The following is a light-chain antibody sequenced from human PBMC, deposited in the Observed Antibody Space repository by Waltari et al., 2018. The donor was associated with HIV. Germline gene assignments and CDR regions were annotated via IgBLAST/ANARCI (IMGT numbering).Light chain of an antibody. CDR1: QGISNY. CDR2: AAS. V-gene: IGKV1-27*01. Sequence: DIQMTQSPSSLSASVGDRVTITCRASQGISNYVVWYQQKPGKVPKLLIYAASTLQPGVPSRFSGSGSGTDFTLTISSLQPEDVATYYCQKYNSAPPTLGQGTKVEIK. J-gene: IGKJ1*01. CDR3: QKYNSAPPT.